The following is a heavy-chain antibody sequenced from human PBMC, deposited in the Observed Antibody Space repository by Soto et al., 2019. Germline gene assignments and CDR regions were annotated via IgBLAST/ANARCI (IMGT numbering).Heavy chain of an antibody. J-gene: IGHJ6*02. Sequence: PGGSLRLSCAASGFTFSTYWMNWVRQAPGKGLVWLAGIKSDGTIANSADSVKGRFTISRDNAQNILYLQMNSLRAEDTAVYYCTRLSGDHFDFFYYGMDVWGQGTTVTVSS. CDR2: IKSDGTIA. V-gene: IGHV3-74*01. D-gene: IGHD2-21*01. CDR1: GFTFSTYW. CDR3: TRLSGDHFDFFYYGMDV.